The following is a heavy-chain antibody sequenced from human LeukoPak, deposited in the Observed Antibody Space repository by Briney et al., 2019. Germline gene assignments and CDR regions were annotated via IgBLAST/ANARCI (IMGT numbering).Heavy chain of an antibody. D-gene: IGHD3-10*01. Sequence: ASVKVSCKASGGTFSSYAISWVRQAPGQGLEWMGGIIPIFGTANYAQKFQGRVTITADESTSTAYMELSSLRSEDTAVYYCARDTYGSGSYLAPYYWGQGILVTVSS. J-gene: IGHJ4*02. CDR3: ARDTYGSGSYLAPYY. CDR1: GGTFSSYA. CDR2: IIPIFGTA. V-gene: IGHV1-69*13.